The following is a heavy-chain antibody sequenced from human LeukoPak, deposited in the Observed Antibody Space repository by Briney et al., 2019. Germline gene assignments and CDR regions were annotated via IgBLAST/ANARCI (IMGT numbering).Heavy chain of an antibody. Sequence: SSETLSLTCTVSGGSISSSSYYWGWIRQPPGKGLEWIGSVYYSGSTYYNPSLKSRVTISVDTSRNQFSLNLNSVTAADTAVYYCARQSSVWSGYFSFWGQGTLVTFSS. CDR2: VYYSGST. CDR1: GGSISSSSYY. J-gene: IGHJ4*02. V-gene: IGHV4-39*01. D-gene: IGHD3-3*01. CDR3: ARQSSVWSGYFSF.